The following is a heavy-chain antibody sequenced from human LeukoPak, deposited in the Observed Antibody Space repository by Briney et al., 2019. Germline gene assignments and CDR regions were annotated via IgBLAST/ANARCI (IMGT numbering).Heavy chain of an antibody. CDR1: EFTFSSYW. CDR2: IKQDGGQI. D-gene: IGHD4-17*01. CDR3: ARLGARQMLEY. V-gene: IGHV3-7*01. J-gene: IGHJ4*02. Sequence: PGGSLRLSCAASEFTFSSYWMSWVRQARGKGLEWVANIKQDGGQIYYLESVKGRFTVSRDNAKNSLYLQMNSLRAEDTAVYYCARLGARQMLEYWGQGTLVTVSS.